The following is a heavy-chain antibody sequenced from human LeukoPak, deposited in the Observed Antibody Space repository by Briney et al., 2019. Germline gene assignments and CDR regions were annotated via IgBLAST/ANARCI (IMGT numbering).Heavy chain of an antibody. CDR2: IYYSGST. Sequence: SETLSLTCTVSGGSISSYYWCWIRQPPGKGLEWIGYIYYSGSTNYNPSLKSRVTISVDTSKNQFSLKLSSVTAADTAVYYCARGDTAMASLYYYYGMDVWGQGTTVTVSS. CDR3: ARGDTAMASLYYYYGMDV. CDR1: GGSISSYY. V-gene: IGHV4-59*01. D-gene: IGHD5-18*01. J-gene: IGHJ6*02.